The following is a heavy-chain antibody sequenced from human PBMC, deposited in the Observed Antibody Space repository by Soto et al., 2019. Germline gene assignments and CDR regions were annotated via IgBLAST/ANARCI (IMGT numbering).Heavy chain of an antibody. Sequence: QVQLQQWGAGLLKPSETLSLTCAVYGGSFSGYYWSWIRQPPGKGLEWIGEINHSGSTNYNPSLKSRVTISVDTSKNQCSLKLSSVTAADTAVYYCARGPGWFGEFLLWAGFDPWGQGTLVTVSS. D-gene: IGHD3-10*01. CDR1: GGSFSGYY. V-gene: IGHV4-34*01. CDR3: ARGPGWFGEFLLWAGFDP. CDR2: INHSGST. J-gene: IGHJ5*02.